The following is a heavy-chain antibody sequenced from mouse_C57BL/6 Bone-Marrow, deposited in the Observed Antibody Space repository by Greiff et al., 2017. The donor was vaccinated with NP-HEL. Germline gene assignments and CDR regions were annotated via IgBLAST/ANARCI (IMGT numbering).Heavy chain of an antibody. CDR1: GYTFTSYW. Sequence: VQLQQSGTVLARPGASVKMSCKTSGYTFTSYWMHWVKQRPGQGLEWIGAIYPGNSDTSYNQKFKGKAKLTAVTSAGTAYMELSSLTNEDSAVYYCTSLYYYGSRYFDVWGTGTTVTVSS. D-gene: IGHD1-1*01. CDR3: TSLYYYGSRYFDV. V-gene: IGHV1-5*01. CDR2: IYPGNSDT. J-gene: IGHJ1*03.